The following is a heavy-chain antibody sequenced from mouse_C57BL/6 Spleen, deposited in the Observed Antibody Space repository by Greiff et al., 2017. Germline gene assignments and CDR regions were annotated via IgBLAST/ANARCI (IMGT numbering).Heavy chain of an antibody. CDR3: ARCPSFITTVVDRPMDY. Sequence: EVQLQQSGPELVKPGASVKMSCKASGYTFTDYNMHWVKQSHGKSLEWIGYINPNNGGTSYNQKFKGKATLTVDKSSSTAYMELRSLTSEDSAVYYCARCPSFITTVVDRPMDYWGQGTSVTVSS. J-gene: IGHJ4*01. V-gene: IGHV1-22*01. CDR1: GYTFTDYN. D-gene: IGHD1-1*01. CDR2: INPNNGGT.